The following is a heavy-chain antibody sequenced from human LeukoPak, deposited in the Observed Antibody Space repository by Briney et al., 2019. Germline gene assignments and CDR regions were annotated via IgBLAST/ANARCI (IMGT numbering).Heavy chain of an antibody. J-gene: IGHJ5*02. CDR1: GGSFSGYS. D-gene: IGHD3-16*01. Sequence: SETLSLTCAVYGGSFSGYSWSWIRHPPGKGLEWIGEINHSGRTNYNPSLKSRVTISVDTSKKQFSLKLSSVTAADTAVYYCARVRLLMWFDPWGQGTLVTVSS. CDR3: ARVRLLMWFDP. CDR2: INHSGRT. V-gene: IGHV4-34*01.